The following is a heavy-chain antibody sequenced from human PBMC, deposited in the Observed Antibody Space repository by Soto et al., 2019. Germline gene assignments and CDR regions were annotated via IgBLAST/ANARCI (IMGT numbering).Heavy chain of an antibody. D-gene: IGHD3-3*01. CDR3: ARETIGYYGMDV. Sequence: QVQLQESGPGLVKPSQTLSLTCTVSGGSISSGGYYWSWIPQHPGKGLEWIGYIYYSGSTYYNPSLKSRVTISVDTSKNQFSLKLSSVTAADTAVYYCARETIGYYGMDVWGPGTTVTVSS. V-gene: IGHV4-31*03. J-gene: IGHJ6*02. CDR1: GGSISSGGYY. CDR2: IYYSGST.